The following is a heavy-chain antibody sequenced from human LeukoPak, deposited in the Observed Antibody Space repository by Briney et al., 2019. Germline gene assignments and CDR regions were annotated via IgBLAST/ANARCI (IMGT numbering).Heavy chain of an antibody. Sequence: SVKVSCKASGGTFSSYAISWVRQAPGQGLEWMGGIIPIFGTANYAQKFQGRVTITADESTSTAYMELSSLRSEDTAVYYCARVGGYCSSTSCSNFDYWGQGTLVTVSS. CDR1: GGTFSSYA. V-gene: IGHV1-69*13. D-gene: IGHD2-2*01. J-gene: IGHJ4*02. CDR2: IIPIFGTA. CDR3: ARVGGYCSSTSCSNFDY.